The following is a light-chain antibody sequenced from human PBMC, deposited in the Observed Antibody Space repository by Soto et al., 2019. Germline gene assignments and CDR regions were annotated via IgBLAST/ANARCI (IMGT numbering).Light chain of an antibody. CDR3: QQYGSSPRT. CDR1: QSVSSSY. CDR2: GAS. V-gene: IGKV3-20*01. J-gene: IGKJ1*01. Sequence: VLKQSPGTLSLYKGERATLSCRASQSVSSSYLAWYQQKSGQAPRLLIYGASNRATGIPDRFSGSGSGTDFTLTISRLDPEDFAVYFCQQYGSSPRTFGQGTMVAI.